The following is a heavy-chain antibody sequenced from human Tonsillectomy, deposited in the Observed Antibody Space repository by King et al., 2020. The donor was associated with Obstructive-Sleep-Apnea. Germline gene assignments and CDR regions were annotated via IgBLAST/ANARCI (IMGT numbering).Heavy chain of an antibody. CDR2: ISYDGSNK. D-gene: IGHD1-26*01. CDR3: AKDSTGIVGATSDNWFDP. Sequence: VQLVESGGGVVQPGRSLRLSCAASGFTFSSYGMHWVRQAPGKGLEWVAVISYDGSNKYYADSVKGRFTISRDNSKNTLYLQMNSLRAEDTAVYYCAKDSTGIVGATSDNWFDPWGQGTLVTVSS. CDR1: GFTFSSYG. J-gene: IGHJ5*02. V-gene: IGHV3-30*18.